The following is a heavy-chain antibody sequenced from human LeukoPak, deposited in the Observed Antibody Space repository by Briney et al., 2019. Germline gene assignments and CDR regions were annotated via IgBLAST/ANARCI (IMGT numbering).Heavy chain of an antibody. CDR2: MNPNSGNT. V-gene: IGHV1-8*01. CDR3: ARWVRLKMGLLGY. Sequence: EASLKVSCKASGYTFTSYDINWVRQATGQGLEWMGWMNPNSGNTGYAQKFQGRVTMTRNTSISTAYMELSSLRSEDTAVYYCARWVRLKMGLLGYWGQGTLVTVSS. J-gene: IGHJ4*02. CDR1: GYTFTSYD. D-gene: IGHD1-1*01.